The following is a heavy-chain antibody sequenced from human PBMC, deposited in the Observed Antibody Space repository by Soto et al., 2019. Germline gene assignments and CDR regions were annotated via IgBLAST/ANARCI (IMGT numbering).Heavy chain of an antibody. D-gene: IGHD1-26*01. Sequence: EVQLVESGGGLVQPGRSLRLSCAASGFTFGDALMTWFRQAPGKGLEWVGFIRGNAYGGTAEYAASVQGRFTISRDDSKSIAYLQMNSLKTDDTAVYYCARGELYWGQGTLVTVSS. CDR2: IRGNAYGGTA. V-gene: IGHV3-49*03. CDR1: GFTFGDAL. J-gene: IGHJ4*02. CDR3: ARGELY.